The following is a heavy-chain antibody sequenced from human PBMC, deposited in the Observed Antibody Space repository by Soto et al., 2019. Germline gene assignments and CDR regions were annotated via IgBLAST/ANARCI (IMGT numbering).Heavy chain of an antibody. J-gene: IGHJ6*04. CDR2: IDPSDSYT. CDR3: ARHSRRFWGMDV. Sequence: GESLKISCKGYGYSLTSNWISWVRQMPGKGLEWMGRIDPSDSYTNYSPSFQGHVTISADKSISTAYLQWSSLKASDTAMYYWARHSRRFWGMDVWGKGTTVTVSS. V-gene: IGHV5-10-1*01. CDR1: GYSLTSNW. D-gene: IGHD6-13*01.